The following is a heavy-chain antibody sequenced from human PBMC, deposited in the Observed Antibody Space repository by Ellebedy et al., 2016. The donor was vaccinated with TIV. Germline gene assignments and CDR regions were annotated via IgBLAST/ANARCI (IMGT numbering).Heavy chain of an antibody. D-gene: IGHD3-16*01. CDR2: LYPEAKT. CDR1: GILASDYF. V-gene: IGHV3-66*01. J-gene: IGHJ5*02. Sequence: GESLKIPCEASGILASDYFMNWVRPASGTGLERVPALYPEAKTHYTDSVNGRFIISRDSSKNTLYLQMNSLTAEDTAVYYCARDPGGGGEFGDNWFDPWGQGTLVTVSS. CDR3: ARDPGGGGEFGDNWFDP.